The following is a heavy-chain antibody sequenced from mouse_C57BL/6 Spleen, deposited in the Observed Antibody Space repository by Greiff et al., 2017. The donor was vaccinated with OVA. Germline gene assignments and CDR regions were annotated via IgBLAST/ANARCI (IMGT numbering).Heavy chain of an antibody. D-gene: IGHD3-2*02. CDR2: IYPGDGDT. CDR3: ASGDSSGPRAY. J-gene: IGHJ3*01. CDR1: GYAFSSSW. Sequence: VQLQQSGPELVKPGASVKISCKASGYAFSSSWMNWVKQRPGKGLEWIGRIYPGDGDTNYNGKFKGKATLTADKSSSTAYMQLSSLTSEDSVVYFCASGDSSGPRAYWGQGTLVTVSA. V-gene: IGHV1-82*01.